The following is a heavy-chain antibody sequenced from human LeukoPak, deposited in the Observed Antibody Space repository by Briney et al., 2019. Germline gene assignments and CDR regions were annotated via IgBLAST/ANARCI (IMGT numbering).Heavy chain of an antibody. D-gene: IGHD3-9*01. CDR2: ISSSGTYV. CDR3: ARASSKQLAGYLPDGFDI. V-gene: IGHV3-21*01. Sequence: GGSLRLSCAASGFTLSSYSMNWVRQAPGKGLEWVSAISSSGTYVYYADSAKGRFTISRDNAKNSLSLQMNSLRADDAAVYYCARASSKQLAGYLPDGFDIWGQGTMVTVSS. CDR1: GFTLSSYS. J-gene: IGHJ3*02.